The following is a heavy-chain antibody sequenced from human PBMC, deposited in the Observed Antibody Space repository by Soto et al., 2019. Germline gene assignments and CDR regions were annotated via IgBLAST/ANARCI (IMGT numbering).Heavy chain of an antibody. CDR3: ARAALVPEGLYYYYHGIDV. CDR1: GGSISSGTYY. Sequence: SETLSLTCTVSGGSISSGTYYWGWIRQHPGKGLEWIGYIYYSGSTYYNPSLKSRVTISVDTSNNQFSLRLSFVTAADTAVYYCARAALVPEGLYYYYHGIDVWGPGTTVTVSS. D-gene: IGHD2-2*01. V-gene: IGHV4-31*03. J-gene: IGHJ6*02. CDR2: IYYSGST.